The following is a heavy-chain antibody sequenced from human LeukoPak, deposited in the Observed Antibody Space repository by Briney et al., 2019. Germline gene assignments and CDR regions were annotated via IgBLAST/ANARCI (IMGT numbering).Heavy chain of an antibody. D-gene: IGHD4-17*01. V-gene: IGHV1-2*02. CDR3: KYGDYEDVDY. J-gene: IGHJ4*02. Sequence: GASVKVSCKASGYTFTGYYMHWVRQAPGQGLEWMGWTNPNSGGTNYAQKLQGRVTMTRDTSISTAYMELSRLRSDDTAVYYCKYGDYEDVDYWGQGTLVTVSS. CDR2: TNPNSGGT. CDR1: GYTFTGYY.